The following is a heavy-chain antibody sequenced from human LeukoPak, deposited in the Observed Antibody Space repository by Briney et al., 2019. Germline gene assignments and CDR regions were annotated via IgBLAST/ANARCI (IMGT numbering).Heavy chain of an antibody. CDR3: AYSGSYGHLGY. Sequence: SETLSLTCAVYGGSFSGYYWSWIRQPPGRGLEWIGEINHSGSTNYNPSLKSRVTISVDTSKNQFSLRLSSVTAADTALYYCAYSGSYGHLGYWGQGIPVTVSS. CDR1: GGSFSGYY. V-gene: IGHV4-34*01. CDR2: INHSGST. D-gene: IGHD1-26*01. J-gene: IGHJ4*02.